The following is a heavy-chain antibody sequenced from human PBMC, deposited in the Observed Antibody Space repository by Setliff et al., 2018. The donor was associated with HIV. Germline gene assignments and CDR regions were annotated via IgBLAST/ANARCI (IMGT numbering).Heavy chain of an antibody. CDR3: ARGRHAGSGAYSGGFYYFDF. Sequence: SETLSLTCTVSGGSISSSSYYWGWIRQPPGKGLEWIGGIYYSGSTYYNPSLQSRVAVSVNMPNKQFFLELTSVTAADTGLYYCARGRHAGSGAYSGGFYYFDFWGQGALVTVSS. CDR2: IYYSGST. D-gene: IGHD3-16*01. CDR1: GGSISSSSYY. J-gene: IGHJ4*02. V-gene: IGHV4-39*07.